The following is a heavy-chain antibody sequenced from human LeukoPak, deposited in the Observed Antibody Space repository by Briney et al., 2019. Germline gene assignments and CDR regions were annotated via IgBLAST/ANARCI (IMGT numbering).Heavy chain of an antibody. CDR3: ARDDPYGGNSGCLDY. J-gene: IGHJ4*02. Sequence: ASVKVSCKASGYTFTSYGISWVRQAPGQGLEWMGWISAYNGNTNYAQKLQGRVTMTTDTSTSTAYMELGSLRSDDTAVYYCARDDPYGGNSGCLDYWGQGTLVTVSS. D-gene: IGHD4-23*01. CDR2: ISAYNGNT. CDR1: GYTFTSYG. V-gene: IGHV1-18*01.